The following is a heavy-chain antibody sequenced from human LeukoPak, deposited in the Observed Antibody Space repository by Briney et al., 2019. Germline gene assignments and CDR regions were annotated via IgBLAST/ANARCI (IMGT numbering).Heavy chain of an antibody. J-gene: IGHJ4*02. CDR3: ARHERGFDY. Sequence: PGESLKISCKVSGYILTNNWIGWVRQVPGKGLEWMGIIYPGDSDTRYSPSFQGQVTISADKSISTAYLQWSSLKASDTAMYYCARHERGFDYWGQGTLVTVSS. CDR2: IYPGDSDT. V-gene: IGHV5-51*01. CDR1: GYILTNNW.